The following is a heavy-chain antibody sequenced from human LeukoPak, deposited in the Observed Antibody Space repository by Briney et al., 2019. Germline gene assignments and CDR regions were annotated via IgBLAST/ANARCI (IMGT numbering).Heavy chain of an antibody. CDR1: TFTFSDDY. CDR2: ISPGSSYK. J-gene: IGHJ4*02. CDR3: ARGLRYTIFGGDYY. Sequence: PGGSLRLSCTASTFTFSDDYMGWIRQAPGKGPEWVSSISPGSSYKFCADSVKGRFTISRDNAKNLLYLQMNSLRAEDTAVYYCARGLRYTIFGGDYYWGQGTLVTVSS. D-gene: IGHD3-3*01. V-gene: IGHV3-11*06.